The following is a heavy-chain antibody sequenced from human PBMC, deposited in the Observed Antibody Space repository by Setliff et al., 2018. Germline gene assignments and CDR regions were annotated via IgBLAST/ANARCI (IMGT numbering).Heavy chain of an antibody. CDR1: GYTFTSYD. J-gene: IGHJ3*02. CDR3: TRDFLGATASFDI. D-gene: IGHD3-3*01. V-gene: IGHV1-3*01. Sequence: ASVKVSCKASGYTFTSYDINWVRQATGQGLEWMGWMNPDNGNRKYSQRFQGRVTITRDTSASTVFLELSTLRSEDTAVYYCTRDFLGATASFDIWGQGTMVT. CDR2: MNPDNGNR.